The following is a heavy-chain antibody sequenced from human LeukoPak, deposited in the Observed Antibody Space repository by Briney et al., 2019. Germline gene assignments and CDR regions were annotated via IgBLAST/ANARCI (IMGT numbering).Heavy chain of an antibody. D-gene: IGHD5-12*01. CDR3: ARLGGYEAAYYFDY. CDR2: SYHSCSI. V-gene: IGHV4-38-2*01. Sequence: SETLSLTCAVSGYSISSCYYWGWIRQPPGKGLELIGSSYHSCSIYYNPSLKSRVTISVDTSKNPFSLKLSSVTATDTAVYYCARLGGYEAAYYFDYWGQGTLVTVSS. CDR1: GYSISSCYY. J-gene: IGHJ4*02.